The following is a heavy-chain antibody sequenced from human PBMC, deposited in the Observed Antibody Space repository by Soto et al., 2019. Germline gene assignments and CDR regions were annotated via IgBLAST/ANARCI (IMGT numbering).Heavy chain of an antibody. CDR3: ARGKLSDYVWGSYRYHFDY. J-gene: IGHJ4*02. V-gene: IGHV4-34*01. CDR1: GGSFSGYC. D-gene: IGHD3-16*02. CDR2: IKHAQST. Sequence: SQTLSLTCAVSGGSFSGYCNSLIRLPPGNGLEWIGEIKHAQSTNDHPSRNSRVTISVDTSKNQFSLKLSSVTAADTAVYYCARGKLSDYVWGSYRYHFDYWGQGPVVTV.